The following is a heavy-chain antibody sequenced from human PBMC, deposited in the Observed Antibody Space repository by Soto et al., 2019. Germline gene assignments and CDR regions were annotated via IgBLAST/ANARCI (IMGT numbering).Heavy chain of an antibody. CDR2: ISAYNGDT. D-gene: IGHD3-10*02. V-gene: IGHV1-18*01. Sequence: QVQLEQSGAEVKEPGASVKVSCKASGYTFTSHGVSWVRQTPGEGLEWMGWISAYNGDTRFAQKFQGTVSMTTDTSTSTAYMELRSLRSDDTAVYYCARDTIVWEYDPIDYWGQGTLVTVSS. J-gene: IGHJ4*02. CDR1: GYTFTSHG. CDR3: ARDTIVWEYDPIDY.